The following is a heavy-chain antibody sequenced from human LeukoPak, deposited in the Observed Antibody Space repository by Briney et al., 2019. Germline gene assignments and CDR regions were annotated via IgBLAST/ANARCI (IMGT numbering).Heavy chain of an antibody. J-gene: IGHJ5*02. CDR2: IYPGDSDT. D-gene: IGHD3-10*02. V-gene: IGHV5-51*01. CDR1: GYSFTSYW. CDR3: ARTPGMFRPDNWFDP. Sequence: GESLKISCKGSGYSFTSYWIGWVRQMPGKGLEWMGIIYPGDSDTRYSPSFQGQVTISADKSISTAYLQWSSLKASDTAMYYCARTPGMFRPDNWFDPWGQGTLVTVSS.